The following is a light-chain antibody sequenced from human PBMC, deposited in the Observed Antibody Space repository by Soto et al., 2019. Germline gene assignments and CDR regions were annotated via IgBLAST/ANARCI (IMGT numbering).Light chain of an antibody. CDR1: QSISSY. Sequence: DIQMTQSPSSLSASVGDRVTITCRASQSISSYLNWYQQKPGKAPKLLIYAASSLQRGVPSRFSGSGSVTNFTLTISILQPEDFATYYCHQSYSTETFGQGTKVEIK. CDR2: AAS. V-gene: IGKV1-39*01. CDR3: HQSYSTET. J-gene: IGKJ1*01.